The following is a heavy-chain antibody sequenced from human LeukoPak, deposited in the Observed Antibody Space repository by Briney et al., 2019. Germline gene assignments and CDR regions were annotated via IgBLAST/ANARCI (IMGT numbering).Heavy chain of an antibody. CDR1: GGTLSRNA. CDR3: ASPDASMVSAFDY. J-gene: IGHJ4*02. V-gene: IGHV1-69*05. Sequence: SVKVSCKASGGTLSRNAISWVRQAPGQGLEWMGGIIPIFGTANYAENFQGRVTITTDEITSTAYMELRSLRSEDTAVYYCASPDASMVSAFDYWGQGTLVTVSS. CDR2: IIPIFGTA. D-gene: IGHD5-18*01.